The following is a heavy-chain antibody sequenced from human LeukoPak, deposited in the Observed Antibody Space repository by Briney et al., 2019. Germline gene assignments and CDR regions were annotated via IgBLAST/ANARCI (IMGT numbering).Heavy chain of an antibody. CDR3: ARSGSYFLGNFDY. CDR1: GGTFISYA. V-gene: IGHV1-69*04. J-gene: IGHJ4*02. Sequence: SVKVSCKASGGTFISYAISWVRQAPGQGLEWMGRIIPILGIANYAQKFQGRVTITADKSTSTAYMELSSLRSEDTAVYYCARSGSYFLGNFDYWGQGTLVTVSS. CDR2: IIPILGIA. D-gene: IGHD1-26*01.